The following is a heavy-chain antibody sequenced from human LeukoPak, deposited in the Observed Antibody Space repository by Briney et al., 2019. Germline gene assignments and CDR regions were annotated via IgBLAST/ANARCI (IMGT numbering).Heavy chain of an antibody. CDR1: GGSFSAYY. D-gene: IGHD1-1*01. Sequence: PSETLSLTCAVYGGSFSAYYWSWIRQSPGEGLEWIAEINHRGDTNYNPSVKSRVSISVDTSKNQFSLKWTSLTAADTAVYYCARGPTISETGYFDYWGQGTLVTVSS. V-gene: IGHV4-34*01. J-gene: IGHJ4*03. CDR3: ARGPTISETGYFDY. CDR2: INHRGDT.